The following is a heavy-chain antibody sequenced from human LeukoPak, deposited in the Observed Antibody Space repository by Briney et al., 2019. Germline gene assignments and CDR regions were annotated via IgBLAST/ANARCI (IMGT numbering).Heavy chain of an antibody. CDR1: GYTFTSYG. Sequence: GASVKVSCKASGYTFTSYGISWVRQAPGQGLEWMGWISAYNGNTNYAQKLQGRVTMTTDTSTSTAYMELRSLRSDDTAVYYCARDDPGDYGDSSHAFDIWGQGTMVTVSS. V-gene: IGHV1-18*01. CDR2: ISAYNGNT. D-gene: IGHD4-17*01. J-gene: IGHJ3*02. CDR3: ARDDPGDYGDSSHAFDI.